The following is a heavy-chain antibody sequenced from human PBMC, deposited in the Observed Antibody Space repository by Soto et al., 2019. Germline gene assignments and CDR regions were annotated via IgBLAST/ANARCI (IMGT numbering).Heavy chain of an antibody. D-gene: IGHD3-3*01. V-gene: IGHV2-5*01. J-gene: IGHJ3*02. Sequence: QITLKESGPTLVKPTQTLTLTCTFSGFSLSTSGVGVGWIRQPPGKALEWLALIYWNDDKRYSPSLKSRLTIAKDTSKNQVVLTMTYMHPVETATYYCAHTGMATWSGYSRYAFDNWGQGTMVTVSS. CDR2: IYWNDDK. CDR3: AHTGMATWSGYSRYAFDN. CDR1: GFSLSTSGVG.